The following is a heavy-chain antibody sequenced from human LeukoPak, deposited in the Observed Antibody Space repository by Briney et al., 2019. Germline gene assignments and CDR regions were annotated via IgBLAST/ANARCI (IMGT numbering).Heavy chain of an antibody. CDR2: INAGNGNT. D-gene: IGHD3-10*01. V-gene: IGHV1-3*01. J-gene: IGHJ6*02. Sequence: ASVKVSCKASGYTFTSYALHWVRRAPGQRLEWMGWINAGNGNTKYSQKFQGRVTITRDTSASTAYMELSSLRSEDTAVYYCARDWGYYYGSGSYYYYYGMDVWGQGTTVTVSS. CDR3: ARDWGYYYGSGSYYYYYGMDV. CDR1: GYTFTSYA.